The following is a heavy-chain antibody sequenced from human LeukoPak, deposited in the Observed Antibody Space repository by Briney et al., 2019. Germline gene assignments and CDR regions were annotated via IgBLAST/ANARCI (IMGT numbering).Heavy chain of an antibody. Sequence: SETLSLTCAVYGGSFSGYYWSWIRQPPGKGLEWIGEINHSGSTNYNPTLKSRVTISVDTSKNQFSLKLSSVTAADTAVYYCARAGPFAGSTVTSYYFDCWGQGTLVTVSS. CDR3: ARAGPFAGSTVTSYYFDC. CDR2: INHSGST. D-gene: IGHD4-17*01. CDR1: GGSFSGYY. J-gene: IGHJ4*02. V-gene: IGHV4-34*01.